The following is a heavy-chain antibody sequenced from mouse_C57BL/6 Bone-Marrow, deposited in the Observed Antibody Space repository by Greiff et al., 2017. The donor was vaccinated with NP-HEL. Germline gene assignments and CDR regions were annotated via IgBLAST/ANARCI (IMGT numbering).Heavy chain of an antibody. CDR2: ISSGGSYT. J-gene: IGHJ3*01. CDR3: ARQKYYGSSYWFAY. V-gene: IGHV5-6*01. D-gene: IGHD1-1*01. CDR1: GFTFSSYG. Sequence: DVQLVESGGDLVKPGGSLKLSCAASGFTFSSYGMSWVRQTPDKRLEWVATISSGGSYTYYPDSVKGRFTISRDNAKNTLYLQMSSLKSEDTAMYYCARQKYYGSSYWFAYWGQGTLVTVSA.